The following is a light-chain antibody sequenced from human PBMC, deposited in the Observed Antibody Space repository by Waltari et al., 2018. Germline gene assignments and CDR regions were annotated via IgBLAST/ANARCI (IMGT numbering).Light chain of an antibody. J-gene: IGKJ1*01. Sequence: IVLIQTPGTLSLPPGERATLSCRASQSVSRTLAWYQQKPGQAPKLLIYGASIRATGIPDRFTGSGSGTDFSLTISSLEPEDFAIYFCQHYVRLPATFGQGTKVEIK. CDR3: QHYVRLPAT. V-gene: IGKV3-20*01. CDR2: GAS. CDR1: QSVSRT.